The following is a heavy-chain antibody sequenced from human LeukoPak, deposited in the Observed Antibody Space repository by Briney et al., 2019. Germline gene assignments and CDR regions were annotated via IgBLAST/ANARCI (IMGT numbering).Heavy chain of an antibody. CDR1: GGSISSHY. V-gene: IGHV4-59*11. D-gene: IGHD6-6*01. Sequence: SETLSLTCTVSGGSISSHYWSWVRQPPGKGLEWIGYISYSGNTNYNPSLKSRVTMSVDTSKIHFSLKLTSVTAADTAVYYCVKDHSSSFHYFDYWGQGALVTVTS. J-gene: IGHJ4*02. CDR3: VKDHSSSFHYFDY. CDR2: ISYSGNT.